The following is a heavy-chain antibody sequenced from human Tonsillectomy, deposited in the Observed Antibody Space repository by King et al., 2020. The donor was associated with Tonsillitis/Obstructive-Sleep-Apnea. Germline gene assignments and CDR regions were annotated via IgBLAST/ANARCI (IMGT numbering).Heavy chain of an antibody. V-gene: IGHV4-59*01. D-gene: IGHD2-8*01. Sequence: VQLQESGPGLVKPSETLSLTCTVSGGSISSYYWSWIRQPPGKGLECIGYIYYSGGTNYNPSLKSRVTISIDTSKNQFSLKLTSVTAADTAAYYCAREGALMNAFDIWGQGTMVTVSS. CDR2: IYYSGGT. J-gene: IGHJ3*02. CDR3: AREGALMNAFDI. CDR1: GGSISSYY.